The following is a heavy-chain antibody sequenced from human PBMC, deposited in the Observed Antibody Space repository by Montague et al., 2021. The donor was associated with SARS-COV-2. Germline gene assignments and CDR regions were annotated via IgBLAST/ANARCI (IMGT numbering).Heavy chain of an antibody. V-gene: IGHV4-59*02. J-gene: IGHJ4*02. CDR1: GDSVSHDF. CDR2: VYYSRSS. D-gene: IGHD1-26*01. CDR3: LRDPAPSGSGTFYDY. Sequence: SETLSLTCTVSGDSVSHDFWTWIRQPPGKGLEWIGYVYYSRSSSYNPSLRCRVSIAVDTSKNQFSLILSTVTAADTAIYYCLRDPAPSGSGTFYDYWGQGTLVAVSS.